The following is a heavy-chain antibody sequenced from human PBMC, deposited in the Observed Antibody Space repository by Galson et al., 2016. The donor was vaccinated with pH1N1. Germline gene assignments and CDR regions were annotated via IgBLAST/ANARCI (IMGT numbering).Heavy chain of an antibody. CDR1: GFPFSAHG. J-gene: IGHJ5*02. CDR3: AKDIDWGAFQS. CDR2: ISPRGGIT. D-gene: IGHD3-9*01. V-gene: IGHV3-23*01. Sequence: SLRLSCATSGFPFSAHGMNWVRQAPGEGLEWVSGISPRGGITYYADSVRGRFTIFRDNSKNTVSLHMNSLRAEDTALYYCAKDIDWGAFQSWSQGTRVTVS.